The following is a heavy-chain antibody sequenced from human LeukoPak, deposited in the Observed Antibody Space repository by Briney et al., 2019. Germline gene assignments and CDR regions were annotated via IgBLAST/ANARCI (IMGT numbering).Heavy chain of an antibody. Sequence: GGSLRLSCAASGFTFSSYDMHWVRQATGKGLEWVSAIGTAGDTYYPGSVKGRFTISRENAKNSLYLQMNSLRAGDTAVYYCAREVQNEGAFDYWGQGTLVTVSS. D-gene: IGHD3-16*01. CDR2: IGTAGDT. CDR3: AREVQNEGAFDY. J-gene: IGHJ4*02. V-gene: IGHV3-13*01. CDR1: GFTFSSYD.